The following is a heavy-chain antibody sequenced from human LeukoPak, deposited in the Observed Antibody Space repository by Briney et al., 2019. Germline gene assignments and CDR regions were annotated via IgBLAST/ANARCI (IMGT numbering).Heavy chain of an antibody. CDR1: GYTFTSYG. J-gene: IGHJ4*02. D-gene: IGHD4-11*01. CDR2: ISAHNGNT. CDR3: ARAQTTLLLDY. Sequence: GASVKVSCEASGYTFTSYGIIWVRQAPGQGLQWMGWISAHNGNTNYAQKLQGRVTMTTDTSTSTVYMELRSLRSDDTAVYYCARAQTTLLLDYWGQGTLVTVSS. V-gene: IGHV1-18*01.